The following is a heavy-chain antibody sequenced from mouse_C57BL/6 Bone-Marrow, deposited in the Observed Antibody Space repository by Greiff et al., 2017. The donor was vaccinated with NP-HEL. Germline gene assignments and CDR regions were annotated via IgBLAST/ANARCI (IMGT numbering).Heavy chain of an antibody. V-gene: IGHV5-15*01. Sequence: EVKLVESGGGLVQPGGSLKLSCAASGFTFSDYGMAWVRQAPRKGPEWVAFISNLAYSIYYADTVTGRFTISRENAKNTLYLEMSSLRSEDTAMYYCARLGGLPSYYAMDYWGQGTSVTVSS. D-gene: IGHD2-2*01. CDR3: ARLGGLPSYYAMDY. J-gene: IGHJ4*01. CDR1: GFTFSDYG. CDR2: ISNLAYSI.